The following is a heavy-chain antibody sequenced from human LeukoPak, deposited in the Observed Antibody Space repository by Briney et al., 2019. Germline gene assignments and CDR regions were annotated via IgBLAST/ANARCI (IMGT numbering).Heavy chain of an antibody. Sequence: SETLSLTCAVYGGSFSGYYWSWIRQPPGKGLEWIGEINHSGSANYNPSLKSRVTISVDTSKNQFSLKLSSVTAADTAVYYCARRQYFWTLLTRAYYFDYWGQGTLVTVSS. CDR1: GGSFSGYY. CDR3: ARRQYFWTLLTRAYYFDY. CDR2: INHSGSA. J-gene: IGHJ4*02. D-gene: IGHD3/OR15-3a*01. V-gene: IGHV4-34*01.